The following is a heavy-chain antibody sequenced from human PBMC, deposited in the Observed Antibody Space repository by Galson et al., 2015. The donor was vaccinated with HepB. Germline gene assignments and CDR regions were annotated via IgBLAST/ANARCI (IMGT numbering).Heavy chain of an antibody. Sequence: SLRLSCAASGFTFSSYSMNWVRQAPGKGLEWVSSITGSSTTIYYADSVKGRFTISRDNAKNSLYLQMNSLRDEDTTVYYCARDSGFDSWGQGTLVTVSS. CDR2: ITGSSTTI. J-gene: IGHJ5*01. D-gene: IGHD3-10*01. CDR1: GFTFSSYS. V-gene: IGHV3-48*02. CDR3: ARDSGFDS.